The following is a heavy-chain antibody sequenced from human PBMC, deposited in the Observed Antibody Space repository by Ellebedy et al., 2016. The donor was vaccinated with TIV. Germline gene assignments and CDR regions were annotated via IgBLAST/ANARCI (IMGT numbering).Heavy chain of an antibody. J-gene: IGHJ4*02. D-gene: IGHD2-21*01. CDR2: IDSSGSTK. V-gene: IGHV3-48*03. Sequence: PGGSLRLSCAAFGFTFSSYEMNWVRQAPGKGLEWVSYIDSSGSTKYSADSVKGRFTISRDNAKNSLYLKMNTLRAEDTAVYYCARFLIREVYWGQGSLVTVSS. CDR3: ARFLIREVY. CDR1: GFTFSSYE.